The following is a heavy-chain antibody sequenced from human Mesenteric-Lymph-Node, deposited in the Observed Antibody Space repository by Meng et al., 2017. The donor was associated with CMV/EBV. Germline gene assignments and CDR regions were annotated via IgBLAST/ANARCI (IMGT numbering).Heavy chain of an antibody. V-gene: IGHV3-11*06. J-gene: IGHJ4*02. Sequence: AASGFSFSDYCMSWIRRAPGKGLEWVSYSSSSSSYTSYANSVKGRFTISRDNAKNSLYLQMNSLRAEDTAVYYCARDYYGDYGYVDYWGQGTLVTVSS. CDR1: GFSFSDYC. CDR3: ARDYYGDYGYVDY. D-gene: IGHD4-17*01. CDR2: SSSSSSYT.